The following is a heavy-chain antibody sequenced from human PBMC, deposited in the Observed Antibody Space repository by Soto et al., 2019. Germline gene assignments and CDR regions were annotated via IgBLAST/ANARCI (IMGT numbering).Heavy chain of an antibody. J-gene: IGHJ4*02. D-gene: IGHD3-10*01. CDR2: ISYDGSNK. Sequence: PGGSLRLSCAASGFTFSSYGMHWVRQAPGKGLEWVAVISYDGSNKYYADSVKGRFTISRDNSKNTLYLQMNSLRAEDTAVYYCAKDRGITMVQYPDPDYWGQGTLVTVSS. CDR1: GFTFSSYG. V-gene: IGHV3-30*18. CDR3: AKDRGITMVQYPDPDY.